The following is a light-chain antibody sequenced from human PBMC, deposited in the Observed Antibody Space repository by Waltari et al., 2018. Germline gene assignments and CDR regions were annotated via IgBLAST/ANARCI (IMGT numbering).Light chain of an antibody. CDR2: SKN. J-gene: IGLJ3*02. CDR1: SFNIGTNS. V-gene: IGLV1-44*01. CDR3: AAWDDSLNGWV. Sequence: SVLTQPPSASGTPGQRVTISCFGSSFNIGTNSVNWYQQLPGTAPKLLVYSKNQRPSGVPDRFSGSKSGTSASLASSGRQAEDEADYYCAAWDDSLNGWVFGGGTKLTVL.